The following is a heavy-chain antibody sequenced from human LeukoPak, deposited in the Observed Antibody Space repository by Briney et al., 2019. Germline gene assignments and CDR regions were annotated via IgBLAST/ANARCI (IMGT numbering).Heavy chain of an antibody. V-gene: IGHV3-23*01. CDR1: GFSFSTYA. CDR2: ISGSGGST. D-gene: IGHD3-22*01. Sequence: AGGSLRLSCAASGFSFSTYAMSWVRQAPGKGLEWVSSISGSGGSTHYVDSVKGWFTISRDKTKNTLYLQMNNLRAEDTAVYYCAKSSYYDASGYYREFYFDSWGQGTLVTVSS. J-gene: IGHJ4*02. CDR3: AKSSYYDASGYYREFYFDS.